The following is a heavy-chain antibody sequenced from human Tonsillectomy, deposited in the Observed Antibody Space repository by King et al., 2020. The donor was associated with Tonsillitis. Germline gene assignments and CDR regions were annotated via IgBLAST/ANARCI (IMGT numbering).Heavy chain of an antibody. CDR3: ARRADFWSGESYYYYMDV. D-gene: IGHD3-3*01. V-gene: IGHV4-59*08. J-gene: IGHJ6*03. CDR1: GGSISGYY. Sequence: MQLQESGPGLVKPSETLSLTCTVSGGSISGYYWGWIRQPPGKGLEWVGYISDSGSPHYNASLTSRVTISVDTSKNQFSLKLSSLTAADTAVYYLARRADFWSGESYYYYMDVWGKGTTVTVSS. CDR2: ISDSGSP.